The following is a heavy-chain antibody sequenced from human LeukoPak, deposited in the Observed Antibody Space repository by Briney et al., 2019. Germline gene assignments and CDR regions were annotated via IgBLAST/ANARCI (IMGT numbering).Heavy chain of an antibody. D-gene: IGHD6-19*01. Sequence: GGSLRLSCAASGFTFSSYAMSWVRQAPGKGLEWVSAISGRGGSTYYADSVKGRFTISRDNSKNTLYLQMNSLRAEVTAVYYCARKGCYSSGWYLDYWGQGTLVTVSS. CDR1: GFTFSSYA. CDR3: ARKGCYSSGWYLDY. CDR2: ISGRGGST. V-gene: IGHV3-23*01. J-gene: IGHJ4*02.